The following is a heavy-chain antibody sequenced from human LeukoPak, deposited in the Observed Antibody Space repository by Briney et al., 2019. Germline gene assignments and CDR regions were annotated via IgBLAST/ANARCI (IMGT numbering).Heavy chain of an antibody. D-gene: IGHD6-13*01. V-gene: IGHV3-9*01. J-gene: IGHJ4*02. CDR2: INWSNITV. CDR1: GFRFGNFA. Sequence: GRSLRLSCVISGFRFGNFAMHWVRQAPGKGLEWVAGINWSNITVVYADAVKGRFTISRDNSKNSLYLLLNDLRAEDTAFYFCAKDSSGGVSSAGILDHWGPGTLVSVSP. CDR3: AKDSSGGVSSAGILDH.